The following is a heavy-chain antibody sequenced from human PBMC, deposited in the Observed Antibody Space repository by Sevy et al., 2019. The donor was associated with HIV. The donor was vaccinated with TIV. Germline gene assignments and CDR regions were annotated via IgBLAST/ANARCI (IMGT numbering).Heavy chain of an antibody. CDR1: GYTFTDYF. D-gene: IGHD6-6*01. V-gene: IGHV1-2*02. J-gene: IGHJ4*02. CDR3: ARVLRSSSGTDY. Sequence: ASVNVSCKASGYTFTDYFMHWVRQAPGQELEWMGWINPNSGGTNYAQKFQGRVTMTRDTSISTAYMELTRLRSDDTAVYYCARVLRSSSGTDYWGQGTLVTVSS. CDR2: INPNSGGT.